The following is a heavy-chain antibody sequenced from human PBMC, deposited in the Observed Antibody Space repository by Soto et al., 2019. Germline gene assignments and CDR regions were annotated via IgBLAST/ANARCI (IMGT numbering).Heavy chain of an antibody. Sequence: ASVKVSCKASGYTFTNYAIHWVRQAPGQSLEWMGWIYAGNGDTKYSQKFQGRVTISRDTSANTAYMELSSLTSEDTAVYYCARVAYCSGGSCRRGFDPRAQGTLVTVSS. CDR3: ARVAYCSGGSCRRGFDP. V-gene: IGHV1-3*01. CDR1: GYTFTNYA. CDR2: IYAGNGDT. J-gene: IGHJ5*02. D-gene: IGHD2-15*01.